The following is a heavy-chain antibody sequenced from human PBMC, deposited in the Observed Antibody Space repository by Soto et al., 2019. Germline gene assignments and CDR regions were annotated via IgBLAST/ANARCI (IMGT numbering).Heavy chain of an antibody. CDR3: XXXXXXXXXXXXXXXXXXXXXDX. CDR1: GYTFTSYG. J-gene: IGHJ6*02. V-gene: IGHV1-18*01. CDR2: XSAYNGNT. Sequence: QVQLVQSGAEVKKPGASVKVSCKASGYTFTSYGISWVRQXXXXXXXXMGWXSAYNGNTNYAQKLQGRVTMTTDTSTSTAYMELRSLRSDXTXXXXXXXXXXXXXXXXXXXXXXXXXXDXWGQGTTVTVSS.